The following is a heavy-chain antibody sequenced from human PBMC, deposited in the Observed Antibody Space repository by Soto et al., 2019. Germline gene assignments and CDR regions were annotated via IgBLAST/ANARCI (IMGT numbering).Heavy chain of an antibody. D-gene: IGHD2-2*01. Sequence: SETLSLTCTVSGVAVTSASFYWNWIRQPPGKALEWIGFISYSGSTNSNPSLRSRVTISVDTSKNQFSLKLNSVTAADTAVYFCARGDAINWFDPWGQGTLVTVSS. CDR3: ARGDAINWFDP. CDR2: ISYSGST. V-gene: IGHV4-61*01. CDR1: GVAVTSASFY. J-gene: IGHJ5*02.